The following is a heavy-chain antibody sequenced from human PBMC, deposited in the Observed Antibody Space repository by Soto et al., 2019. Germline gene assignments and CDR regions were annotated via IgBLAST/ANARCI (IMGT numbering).Heavy chain of an antibody. D-gene: IGHD6-13*01. J-gene: IGHJ4*02. CDR1: GFTFSSYA. Sequence: PGGSLRLSCAASGFTFSSYAMHWVRQAPGKGLEWVAVISYDGSNKYYADSVKGRFTISRDNSKNTLYLQMNSLRAEDTAVYYCARDRIYSSSWHDYWGQGTLVTVSS. V-gene: IGHV3-30-3*01. CDR2: ISYDGSNK. CDR3: ARDRIYSSSWHDY.